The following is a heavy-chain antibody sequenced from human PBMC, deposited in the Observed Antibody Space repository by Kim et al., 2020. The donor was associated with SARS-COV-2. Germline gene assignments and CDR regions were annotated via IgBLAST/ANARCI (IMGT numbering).Heavy chain of an antibody. Sequence: SETLCLTCTVSGGSISSAYWSWIRQPPGKGLEWVAYINYSGSTNYNPSLKSRVTISMDTSNNQFSLKLSSVTAADTTVYYCSRRLDATGGCYYHGLDVWG. CDR1: GGSISSAY. J-gene: IGHJ6*01. CDR2: INYSGST. CDR3: SRRLDATGGCYYHGLDV. V-gene: IGHV4-59*01. D-gene: IGHD2-8*02.